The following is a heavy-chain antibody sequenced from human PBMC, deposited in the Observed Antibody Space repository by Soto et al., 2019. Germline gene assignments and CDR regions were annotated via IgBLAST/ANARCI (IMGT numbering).Heavy chain of an antibody. Sequence: QLQLQESGPGLVKSSETLSLTCSVSGDSISNSRFYWAWIRQPPGEGLEWIGSIYHTGNAYYNPSLKRRVTIFVDTSKNQFSLKLTSVTAADTALYYCARDYFDSIDYTTNWFDPWGQGTLVTVSS. CDR1: GDSISNSRFY. D-gene: IGHD3-22*01. CDR2: IYHTGNA. CDR3: ARDYFDSIDYTTNWFDP. V-gene: IGHV4-39*01. J-gene: IGHJ5*02.